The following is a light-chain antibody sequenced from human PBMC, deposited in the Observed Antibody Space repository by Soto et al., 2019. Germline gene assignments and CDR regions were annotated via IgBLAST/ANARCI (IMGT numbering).Light chain of an antibody. Sequence: DIQMTQSPSSLSASVGDRVTITCRASQGISNYIAWYQQKPGKAPKLLIYAASTLQSGVPSRFSGSGSGTDFTPTINSLQPEDAATYSCQKYSSVPLFGPGTKVDI. J-gene: IGKJ3*01. CDR3: QKYSSVPL. V-gene: IGKV1-27*01. CDR1: QGISNY. CDR2: AAS.